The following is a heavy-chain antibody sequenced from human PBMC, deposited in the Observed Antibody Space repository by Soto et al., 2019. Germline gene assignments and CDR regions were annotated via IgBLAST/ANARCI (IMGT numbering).Heavy chain of an antibody. V-gene: IGHV3-21*01. Sequence: PGGSLRLPCEASGFTFTSYSFHWVRQAPGKGLEWVSSISGRNDYIYYADSVRGRFTISRDSAKNSLFLQMNSLRAEDTAVYYCARVDSSGWYPEYWGQGTLVTVSS. CDR1: GFTFTSYS. D-gene: IGHD6-19*01. CDR2: ISGRNDYI. CDR3: ARVDSSGWYPEY. J-gene: IGHJ4*02.